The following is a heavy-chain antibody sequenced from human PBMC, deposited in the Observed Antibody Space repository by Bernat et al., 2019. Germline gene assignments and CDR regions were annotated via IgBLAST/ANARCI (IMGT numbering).Heavy chain of an antibody. CDR2: ISYDGSNK. V-gene: IGHV3-30*03. Sequence: QVQLVESGGGVVQPGRSLRLSCAASGFTFSSYGMHWVRRAPGKGLEWVAVISYDGSNKYYADSVKGRFTISRDNSKNTLYLQMNSLRAEDTAVYYCARDPAYGDYGIDYWGQGTLVTVSS. CDR3: ARDPAYGDYGIDY. D-gene: IGHD4-17*01. J-gene: IGHJ4*02. CDR1: GFTFSSYG.